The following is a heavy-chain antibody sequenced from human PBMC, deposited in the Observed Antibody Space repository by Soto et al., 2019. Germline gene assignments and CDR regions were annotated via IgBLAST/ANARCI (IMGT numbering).Heavy chain of an antibody. V-gene: IGHV4-31*03. Sequence: QVQLQESGPGLVKPSQTLSLTCTVSGGSISSGGYYWSWIRQHPGKGLEWIGYIYSSGSTYYNPSLKSRVTRAVDTSKMQFSLKLSSVTAADTAVYYCTRVGELSFPGWFDPWGQGTLVTVSS. CDR2: IYSSGST. CDR1: GGSISSGGYY. J-gene: IGHJ5*02. CDR3: TRVGELSFPGWFDP. D-gene: IGHD3-16*02.